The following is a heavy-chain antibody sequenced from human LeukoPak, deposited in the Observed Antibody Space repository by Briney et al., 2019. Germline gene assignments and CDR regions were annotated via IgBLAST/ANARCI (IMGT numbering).Heavy chain of an antibody. CDR3: ARDPRLHRYYFDY. V-gene: IGHV3-11*04. CDR1: GFTFSDYY. J-gene: IGHJ4*02. CDR2: ISSSGSTI. Sequence: PGGSLRLSCAASGFTFSDYYMSWIRQAPGKGLEWVSYISSSGSTIYYADSVKGRFTISRDNAKNSLYLQMNSLRAEDTAVYYCARDPRLHRYYFDYWGQGTLVTVSS. D-gene: IGHD5-24*01.